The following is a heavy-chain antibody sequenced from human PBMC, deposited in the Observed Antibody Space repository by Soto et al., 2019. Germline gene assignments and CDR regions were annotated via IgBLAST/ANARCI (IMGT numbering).Heavy chain of an antibody. D-gene: IGHD4-17*01. CDR3: ARGNFYGDYVAFDS. CDR1: GGSVSSGSYY. CDR2: IYYSGST. V-gene: IGHV4-61*01. Sequence: ETLSLTCSVSGGSVSSGSYYWSWIRQPPGKGLEWIGYIYYSGSTNYNPSLKSRVTISVDTSKNQFSLKVNSVTAADTAVYYCARGNFYGDYVAFDSWGQGTLVTVSS. J-gene: IGHJ4*02.